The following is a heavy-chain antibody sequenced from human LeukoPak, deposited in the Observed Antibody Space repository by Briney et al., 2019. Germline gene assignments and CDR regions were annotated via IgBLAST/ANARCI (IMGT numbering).Heavy chain of an antibody. J-gene: IGHJ4*02. V-gene: IGHV3-7*03. D-gene: IGHD3-22*01. CDR2: IKQDGSEK. CDR1: EFTFSNYW. Sequence: GGSLRLSCAAFEFTFSNYWMSWVRQAPGNGLEWVANIKQDGSEKYYVGSVKGRFTIPRDNAKNSLYLQMNSLRAEDTAVYYCARDYPYYSDTSILDRFDYWGQGTLVTVSS. CDR3: ARDYPYYSDTSILDRFDY.